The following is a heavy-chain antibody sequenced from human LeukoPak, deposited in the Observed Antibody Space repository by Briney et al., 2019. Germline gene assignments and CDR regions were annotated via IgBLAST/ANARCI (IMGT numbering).Heavy chain of an antibody. D-gene: IGHD3-10*01. CDR3: ARISHYYGSGSRYYFDY. CDR2: IYYSGST. V-gene: IGHV4-39*07. Sequence: PSETLSLTRTVSGGSISSSSYYWGWIRQPPGKGLEWIGSIYYSGSTYYNPSLKSRVTISVDTSKNQFSLKLSSVTAADTAVYYCARISHYYGSGSRYYFDYWGQGTLVTVSS. J-gene: IGHJ4*02. CDR1: GGSISSSSYY.